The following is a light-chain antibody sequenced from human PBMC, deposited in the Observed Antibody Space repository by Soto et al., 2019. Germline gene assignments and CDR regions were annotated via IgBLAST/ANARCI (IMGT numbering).Light chain of an antibody. CDR2: GAS. CDR3: QQYNDWPYT. Sequence: EIVMTQSPATLSVSPGERATLSCRASQSVSSNLAWFQQKPGQAPRLLINGASTRANDIPPRFSGSGSWTEFTLTISSLQSEDFAVYYCQQYNDWPYTFGQGTNLEIK. V-gene: IGKV3-15*01. J-gene: IGKJ2*01. CDR1: QSVSSN.